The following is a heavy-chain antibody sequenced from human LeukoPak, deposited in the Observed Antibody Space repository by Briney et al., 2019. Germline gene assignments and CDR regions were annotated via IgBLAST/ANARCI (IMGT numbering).Heavy chain of an antibody. J-gene: IGHJ4*02. V-gene: IGHV1-8*01. Sequence: ASVKVSCKASGYNLNRYDINWMRQATGQGLEWMGWMNPNSGNTGYAQKFQDRVSMTRNTSISTAYMELSSLRSEDTAVYYCERGMGSGSYSAAYYFDYWGQGTLVTVSS. CDR1: GYNLNRYD. CDR3: ERGMGSGSYSAAYYFDY. CDR2: MNPNSGNT. D-gene: IGHD3-22*01.